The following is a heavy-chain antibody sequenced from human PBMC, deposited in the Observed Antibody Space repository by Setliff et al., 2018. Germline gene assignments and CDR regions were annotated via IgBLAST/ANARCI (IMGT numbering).Heavy chain of an antibody. CDR1: GDSISSRTYY. D-gene: IGHD2-21*02. CDR2: IYTSWST. Sequence: SETLSLTCTVSGDSISSRTYYWSWIRQPAGKGLEWIGHIYTSWSTIYNPSLKSRVTISLDTSNNQFSLSLSSVTAADTAVYYCVRAPVYCSGDCYPRWFDPWGQGTLVTVSS. CDR3: VRAPVYCSGDCYPRWFDP. J-gene: IGHJ5*02. V-gene: IGHV4-61*09.